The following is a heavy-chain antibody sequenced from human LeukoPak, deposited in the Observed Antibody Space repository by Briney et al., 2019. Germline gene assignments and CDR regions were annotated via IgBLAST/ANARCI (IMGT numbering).Heavy chain of an antibody. J-gene: IGHJ6*02. CDR1: GYTLTELS. CDR3: AKSLAVAGYCYGMDV. V-gene: IGHV1-24*01. CDR2: FDPEDGET. D-gene: IGHD6-19*01. Sequence: GASVKVSCKVSGYTLTELSMHWVRQAPGKGLEWMGGFDPEDGETIYAQKFQGRVTMTEDTSTDTAYMELSSLRSEGTAVYYCAKSLAVAGYCYGMDVWGQGTTVTVSS.